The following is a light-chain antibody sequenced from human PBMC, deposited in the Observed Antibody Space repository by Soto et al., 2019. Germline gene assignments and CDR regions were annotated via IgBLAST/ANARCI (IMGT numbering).Light chain of an antibody. CDR2: AAS. CDR3: QQSYSSPPT. J-gene: IGKJ1*01. Sequence: DIQITQSPSSLSASVGDRVTITCRASQSISTNLNWYHQKPGKAPDLLIYAASSLQSGVPSRFSGSRSGPDFTLTISSLQPEDFATYYCQQSYSSPPTFGQGTKVDIK. V-gene: IGKV1-39*01. CDR1: QSISTN.